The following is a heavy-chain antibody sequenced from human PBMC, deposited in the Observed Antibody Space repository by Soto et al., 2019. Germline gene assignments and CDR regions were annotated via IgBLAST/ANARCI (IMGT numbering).Heavy chain of an antibody. V-gene: IGHV1-69*06. CDR1: RGTFTTSP. Sequence: QVQLVQSGAEVKKPGSSVKVSCKTARGTFTTSPITWIRQAPGQGLVWMGEVIPTSGTATYAQTFQGRVEFTADKSTNTAYMELSSLRSQDTAIYFCTRDSSLGYLFWGQGSLVTVSS. J-gene: IGHJ4*02. D-gene: IGHD5-18*01. CDR2: VIPTSGTA. CDR3: TRDSSLGYLF.